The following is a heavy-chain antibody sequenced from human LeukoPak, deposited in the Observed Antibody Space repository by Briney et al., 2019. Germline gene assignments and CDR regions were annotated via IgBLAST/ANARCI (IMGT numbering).Heavy chain of an antibody. V-gene: IGHV3-30*02. CDR1: GFTFSSYG. CDR2: IRYDGSNK. J-gene: IGHJ6*03. CDR3: ARAGRTAMVTYYYYYMDV. D-gene: IGHD5-18*01. Sequence: GGSLRLSCAASGFTFSSYGMHWVRQAPGKGLEWVAFIRYDGSNKYYADSVKGRFTISRDNSKNTLYLQMNSLRAEDTAVYYCARAGRTAMVTYYYYYMDVWGKGTTVTVSS.